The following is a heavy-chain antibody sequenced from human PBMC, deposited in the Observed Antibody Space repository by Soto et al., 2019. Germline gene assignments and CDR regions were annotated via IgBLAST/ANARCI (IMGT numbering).Heavy chain of an antibody. CDR3: ARDRDDILTGYYPDAFDI. J-gene: IGHJ3*02. V-gene: IGHV1-18*01. CDR2: ISAYNGNT. Sequence: ASVKVSCKASGYTFTSYGISWVRLAPGQGLEWMGWISAYNGNTNYAQKLQGRVTMTTDTSTSTAYMELRSLRSDDTAVYYCARDRDDILTGYYPDAFDIWGQGTMVTVS. CDR1: GYTFTSYG. D-gene: IGHD3-9*01.